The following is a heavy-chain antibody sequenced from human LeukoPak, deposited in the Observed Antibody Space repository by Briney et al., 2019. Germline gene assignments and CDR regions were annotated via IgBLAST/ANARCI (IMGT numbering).Heavy chain of an antibody. CDR1: GFTFSSYS. Sequence: TGGSLRLSCAASGFTFSSYSMNWVRQAPGKGLEWVSSISSSSSYIYYADSVKGRFTISRDNAKNSLYLQMNSLRAEDTAVYYCAREGHYYDGSGYHWGQGTLVTVSS. CDR3: AREGHYYDGSGYH. J-gene: IGHJ4*02. D-gene: IGHD3-22*01. CDR2: ISSSSSYI. V-gene: IGHV3-21*01.